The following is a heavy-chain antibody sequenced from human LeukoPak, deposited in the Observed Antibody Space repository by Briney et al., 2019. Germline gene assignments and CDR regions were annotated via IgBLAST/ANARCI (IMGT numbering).Heavy chain of an antibody. CDR3: AKGGIGSSWCDD. V-gene: IGHV3-23*01. D-gene: IGHD6-13*01. Sequence: GGSLRLSCAASGFTFSSYAMSWVRHAPGKGLEWVSAISASSDSTFYADSVKGRFTISRDNSRNTLYLQMNSLRAEDTAVYYCAKGGIGSSWCDDWGQGTLVTVSS. CDR1: GFTFSSYA. J-gene: IGHJ5*02. CDR2: ISASSDST.